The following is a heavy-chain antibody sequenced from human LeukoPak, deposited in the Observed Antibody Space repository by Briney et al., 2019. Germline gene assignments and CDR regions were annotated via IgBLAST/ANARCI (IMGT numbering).Heavy chain of an antibody. CDR2: ISGDGGST. D-gene: IGHD6-13*01. Sequence: PGGSLRLSCAASGFTFDDYAMHWVRQATGKGLEWVSLISGDGGSTYYADSVKGRFTISRDNSKNSLYLQMNSLRTEDTALYYCAKVWDYSSSWSYFDYWGQGTLVTVSS. V-gene: IGHV3-43*02. CDR1: GFTFDDYA. J-gene: IGHJ4*02. CDR3: AKVWDYSSSWSYFDY.